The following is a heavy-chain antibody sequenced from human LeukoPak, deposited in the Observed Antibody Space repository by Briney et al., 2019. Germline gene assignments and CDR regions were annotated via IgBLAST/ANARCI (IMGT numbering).Heavy chain of an antibody. Sequence: SETLSLTCAVYGGSFSGYYWSWIRQPPGKGLEWIGEINHSGSTNYNPSLKSRVTISVDTSKNQFSLKLSSVTAADTAVYYCARGPTIAARWFDPWGQGTLVTVSS. CDR2: INHSGST. V-gene: IGHV4-34*01. CDR1: GGSFSGYY. D-gene: IGHD6-6*01. CDR3: ARGPTIAARWFDP. J-gene: IGHJ5*02.